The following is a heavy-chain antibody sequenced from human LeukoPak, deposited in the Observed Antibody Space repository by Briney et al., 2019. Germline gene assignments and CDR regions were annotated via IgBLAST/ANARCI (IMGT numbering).Heavy chain of an antibody. CDR1: GYTLTELS. Sequence: ASVTVSFKVSGYTLTELSMHWVRQARGKGGEGMGGFDPEEGETIYAQKFHGRVTMTDDTSTDTAYMELSSLRSEDAAVYYCATPQWGRWLLVFDYWGQGTLVTVSS. D-gene: IGHD4-23*01. CDR3: ATPQWGRWLLVFDY. V-gene: IGHV1-24*01. CDR2: FDPEEGET. J-gene: IGHJ4*02.